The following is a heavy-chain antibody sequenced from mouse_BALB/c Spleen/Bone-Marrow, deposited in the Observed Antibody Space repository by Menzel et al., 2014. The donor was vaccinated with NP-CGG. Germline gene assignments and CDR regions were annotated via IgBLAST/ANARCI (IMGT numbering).Heavy chain of an antibody. D-gene: IGHD2-4*01. J-gene: IGHJ3*01. CDR3: ARDYDNDDGFAY. CDR2: IWSDGGT. V-gene: IGHV2-6-1*01. Sequence: VQLQQSGPGLVAPSQGLSITCTISGFSLTSYGVHWVRQPPGKGLEWLAVIWSDGGTTYNSTLKSRLSISKDNSKSQVFLKMNSLQTDDTAVYFCARDYDNDDGFAYWGQGTLVTVSA. CDR1: GFSLTSYG.